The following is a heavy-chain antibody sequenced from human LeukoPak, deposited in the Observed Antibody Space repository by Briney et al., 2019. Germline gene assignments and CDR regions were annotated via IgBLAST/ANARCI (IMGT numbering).Heavy chain of an antibody. CDR3: ARGPGAVDY. V-gene: IGHV4-34*01. D-gene: IGHD3-10*01. CDR2: INHSGST. J-gene: IGHJ4*02. CDR1: GGSFSGYY. Sequence: SETLSLTCAVYGGSFSGYYWSWIRQPPGKGLEWIGEINHSGSTNYNPSLKSRVTISVDTSKNQFSLKLSSVTAADTAVYYCARGPGAVDYWGQGTLVTVSS.